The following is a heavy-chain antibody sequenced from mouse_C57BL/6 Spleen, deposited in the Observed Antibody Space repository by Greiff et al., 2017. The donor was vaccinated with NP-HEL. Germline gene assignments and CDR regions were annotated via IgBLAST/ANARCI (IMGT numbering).Heavy chain of an antibody. J-gene: IGHJ4*01. Sequence: EVKLVESGGGLVKPGGSLKLSCAASGFTFSSYAMSWVRQTPEKRLEWVATISDGGSYIYYPDNVKGRFTISRDNAKNNLYLQMSHLKSEDTAMYYCARDRPIYYGNYDAMDYWGQGTSVTVSS. D-gene: IGHD2-1*01. CDR3: ARDRPIYYGNYDAMDY. CDR2: ISDGGSYI. CDR1: GFTFSSYA. V-gene: IGHV5-4*01.